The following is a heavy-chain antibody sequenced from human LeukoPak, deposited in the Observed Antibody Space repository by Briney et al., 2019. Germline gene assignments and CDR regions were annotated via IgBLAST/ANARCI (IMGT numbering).Heavy chain of an antibody. CDR3: AKSRGYSYGYGGEAFDI. J-gene: IGHJ3*02. CDR2: ISGSGGST. D-gene: IGHD5-18*01. Sequence: GGSLRLSCAASGFTFSSYAMSWVRQAPGKGLEWVSAISGSGGSTYYADSVQGRFTISRDNYKNTLYLQMNSLRAEDTAAYSCAKSRGYSYGYGGEAFDIWGQGTMVTVSS. CDR1: GFTFSSYA. V-gene: IGHV3-23*01.